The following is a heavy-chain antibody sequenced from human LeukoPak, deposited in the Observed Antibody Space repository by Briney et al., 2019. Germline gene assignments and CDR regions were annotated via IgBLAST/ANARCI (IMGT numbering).Heavy chain of an antibody. CDR1: GFTFSSYG. Sequence: GGSLRLSCAASGFTFSSYGMYWVRQAPSKGLEWVASILYDGSNKFYLDSVKGPFTISRDNSRNTLYLQMNSLRDEDTAVYYCARLTGWDNYYSYMDVWGKGTTVTVSS. V-gene: IGHV3-30*02. D-gene: IGHD7-27*01. CDR2: ILYDGSNK. CDR3: ARLTGWDNYYSYMDV. J-gene: IGHJ6*03.